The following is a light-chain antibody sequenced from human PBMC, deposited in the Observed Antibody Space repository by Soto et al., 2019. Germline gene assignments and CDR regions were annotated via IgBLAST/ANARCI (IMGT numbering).Light chain of an antibody. Sequence: DIQMTQSPSTLSASVGDRVTITCRASQSIASWLAWYHQKPGKAPKLLIYDASSLESGVPSKFSGSGSGTEFTLTISSLEPDDFATYYCQQYMSYPLTFGGGTKVEIK. V-gene: IGKV1-5*01. J-gene: IGKJ4*01. CDR1: QSIASW. CDR3: QQYMSYPLT. CDR2: DAS.